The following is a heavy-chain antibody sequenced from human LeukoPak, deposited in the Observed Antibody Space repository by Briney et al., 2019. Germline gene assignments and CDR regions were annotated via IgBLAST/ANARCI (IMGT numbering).Heavy chain of an antibody. D-gene: IGHD6-19*01. CDR3: ARVRAYSSGLYGYFQH. V-gene: IGHV4-34*01. CDR1: GGSFSGYY. Sequence: SETLSLTCAVYGGSFSGYYRSWIRQPPGKGLEWIGEINHSGSTNYNPSLKSRVTISVDTSKNQFSLKLSSVTAADTAVYYCARVRAYSSGLYGYFQHWGQGTLVTVSS. J-gene: IGHJ1*01. CDR2: INHSGST.